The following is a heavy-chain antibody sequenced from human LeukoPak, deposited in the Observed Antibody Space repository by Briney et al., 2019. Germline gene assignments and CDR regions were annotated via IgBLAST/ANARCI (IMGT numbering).Heavy chain of an antibody. V-gene: IGHV3-30*02. Sequence: PGGSLRLSCAASGFTFSSYGMHWVRQAPGKGLEWVAFIRYDGSNKYYADSVKGRFTISRDNSKNTLYLQMNSLRVEDTAVYYCAREGDGYNSPIDYWGQGTLVTVSS. CDR1: GFTFSSYG. J-gene: IGHJ4*02. CDR2: IRYDGSNK. D-gene: IGHD5-24*01. CDR3: AREGDGYNSPIDY.